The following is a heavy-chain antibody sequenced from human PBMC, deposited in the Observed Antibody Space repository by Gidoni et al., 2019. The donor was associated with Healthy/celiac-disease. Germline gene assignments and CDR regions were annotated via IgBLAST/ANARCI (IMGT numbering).Heavy chain of an antibody. Sequence: EVQLVESGGGLVQPGGSLRLSCAASGFTFSGYGMTWVRQAPGKGLEWVSYISSSSSTIYYADSVKGRFTISRDKAKNSLYLQMNSLGDEDTAVYYCAGAKGAYYDFWSGYYAFDYWGQGTLVTVSS. CDR2: ISSSSSTI. D-gene: IGHD3-3*01. V-gene: IGHV3-48*02. J-gene: IGHJ4*02. CDR1: GFTFSGYG. CDR3: AGAKGAYYDFWSGYYAFDY.